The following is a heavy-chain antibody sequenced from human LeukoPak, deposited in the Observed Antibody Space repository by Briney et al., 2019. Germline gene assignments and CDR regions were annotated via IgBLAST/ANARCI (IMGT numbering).Heavy chain of an antibody. D-gene: IGHD1-26*01. J-gene: IGHJ4*02. V-gene: IGHV4-38-2*01. CDR3: ARHPGGSSFDY. CDR2: IYRDGST. Sequence: SETLSLTCAVSSYSISSGYYWGWIRPPPGKGREWIGSIYRDGSTSYNPSLKSRVTISVDTSKNQFSLKLSSVTAADTAVYYCARHPGGSSFDYWGQGTLVTVSS. CDR1: SYSISSGYY.